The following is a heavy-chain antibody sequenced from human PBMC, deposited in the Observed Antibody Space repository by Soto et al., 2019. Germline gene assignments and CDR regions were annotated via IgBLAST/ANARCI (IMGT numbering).Heavy chain of an antibody. V-gene: IGHV6-1*01. J-gene: IGHJ4*02. CDR2: TYYRSKWYN. CDR1: GDSVSSDSAA. CDR3: ARDLSGSYLGLDS. Sequence: SQTLSLTCAISGDSVSSDSAAWNWIRQSPSRGLEWLGRTYYRSKWYNDHADSVNSRLTINADTSKNQVSLHLKSVTPEDTAVYFCARDLSGSYLGLDSWGQGTSVTVSS. D-gene: IGHD1-26*01.